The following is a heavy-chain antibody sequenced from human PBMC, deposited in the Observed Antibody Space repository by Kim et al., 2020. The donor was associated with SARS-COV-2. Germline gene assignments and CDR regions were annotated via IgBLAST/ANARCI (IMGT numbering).Heavy chain of an antibody. CDR2: ISSSSSYI. V-gene: IGHV3-21*01. CDR1: GFTFSSYS. D-gene: IGHD2-2*01. CDR3: ARGRGVVPAAQVEY. Sequence: GGSLRLSCAASGFTFSSYSMNWVRQAPGKGLEWVSSISSSSSYIYYADSMKGRFTISRDNAKNSLYLQMNSLRAEDTAVYYCARGRGVVPAAQVEYWGQGTLVTVSS. J-gene: IGHJ4*02.